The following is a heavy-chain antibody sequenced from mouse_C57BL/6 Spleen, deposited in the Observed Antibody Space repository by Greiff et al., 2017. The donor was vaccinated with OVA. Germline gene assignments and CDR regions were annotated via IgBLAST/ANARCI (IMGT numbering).Heavy chain of an antibody. V-gene: IGHV1-80*01. CDR2: IYPGDGDT. Sequence: VQLQESGAELVKPGASVKISCKASGYAFSSYWMNWVKQRPGKGLEWIGQIYPGDGDTNYNGKFKGKATLTADKSSSTAYMQLSSLTSEDSAVYCCARRITTVVADWYVDVWGTGTTVTVSS. D-gene: IGHD1-1*01. CDR3: ARRITTVVADWYVDV. CDR1: GYAFSSYW. J-gene: IGHJ1*03.